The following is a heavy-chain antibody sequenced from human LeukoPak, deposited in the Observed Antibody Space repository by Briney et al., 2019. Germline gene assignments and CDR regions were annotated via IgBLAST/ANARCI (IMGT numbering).Heavy chain of an antibody. V-gene: IGHV3-66*01. CDR3: ARDLYPLDVGSGSPSGY. CDR1: GFTVSSNY. CDR2: IYSGGST. D-gene: IGHD3-10*01. Sequence: GGSLRLSCAASGFTVSSNYMSWLRQAPGKGLEWVSVIYSGGSTYYADSVKGRFTISRDNSKNTLYLQMNSLRAEDTAVYYCARDLYPLDVGSGSPSGYWGQGTLVTVSS. J-gene: IGHJ4*02.